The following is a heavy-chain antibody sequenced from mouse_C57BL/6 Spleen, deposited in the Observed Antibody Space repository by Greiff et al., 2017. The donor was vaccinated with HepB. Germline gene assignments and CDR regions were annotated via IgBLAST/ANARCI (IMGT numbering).Heavy chain of an antibody. D-gene: IGHD2-5*01. CDR1: GYAFSSYW. J-gene: IGHJ2*01. Sequence: VQLVESGAELVKPGASVKISCKASGYAFSSYWMNWVKQRPGKGLEWIGQIYPGDGDTNYNGKFKGKATLTADKSSSTAYMQLSSLTSEDSAVYFCARKGSNYVENFDYWGQGTTLTVSS. V-gene: IGHV1-80*01. CDR3: ARKGSNYVENFDY. CDR2: IYPGDGDT.